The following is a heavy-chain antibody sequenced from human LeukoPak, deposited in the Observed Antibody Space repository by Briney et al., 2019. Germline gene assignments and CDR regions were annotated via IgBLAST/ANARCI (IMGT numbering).Heavy chain of an antibody. J-gene: IGHJ4*02. Sequence: PGGSLRLSCAASGFTVSSNYMSWVRQAPGKGLEWVSVIYSGGSTYFADSVKGRFTISRDNSKNTLYLQMNSLRAEDTAVYYCARVSSRGLPHYYFDYWGQGTLVTVSS. CDR3: ARVSSRGLPHYYFDY. V-gene: IGHV3-53*01. CDR1: GFTVSSNY. CDR2: IYSGGST. D-gene: IGHD4-23*01.